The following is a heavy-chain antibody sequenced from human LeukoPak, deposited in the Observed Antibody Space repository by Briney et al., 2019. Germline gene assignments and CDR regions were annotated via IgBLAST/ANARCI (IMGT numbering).Heavy chain of an antibody. J-gene: IGHJ4*02. CDR3: ARRRGSGSYSFDY. V-gene: IGHV4-34*01. CDR2: INHSGST. Sequence: SETLSLTCAVYGGSFGGYYWSWIRQPPGKGLEWIGEINHSGSTNYNPSLKSRVTISVDTSKNQFSLKLSSVTAADTAVYYCARRRGSGSYSFDYWGQGTLVTVSS. D-gene: IGHD1-26*01. CDR1: GGSFGGYY.